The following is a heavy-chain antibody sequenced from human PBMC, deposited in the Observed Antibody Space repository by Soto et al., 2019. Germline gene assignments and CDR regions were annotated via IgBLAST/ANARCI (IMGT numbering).Heavy chain of an antibody. V-gene: IGHV1-2*02. CDR2: INPNSGGT. CDR1: GYTFTGYY. CDR3: ARHYDSSGYYTPWFDY. J-gene: IGHJ4*02. Sequence: ASVKVSCKASGYTFTGYYMHWVRQAPGQGLEWMGWINPNSGGTNYAQKFQGRVTMTRDTSFSTAYMELSRLRSDDTAVYYCARHYDSSGYYTPWFDYWGQGTLVTVSS. D-gene: IGHD3-22*01.